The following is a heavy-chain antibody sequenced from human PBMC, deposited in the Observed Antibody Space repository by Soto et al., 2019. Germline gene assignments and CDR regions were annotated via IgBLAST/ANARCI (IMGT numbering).Heavy chain of an antibody. CDR2: ISGSGGST. CDR3: AKAKYSGYDVSLNFDY. V-gene: IGHV3-23*01. J-gene: IGHJ4*02. Sequence: EVQLLESGGGLVQPGGSLRLSCAVSGFTFSSYAMSWVRQAPGKGLEWVSGISGSGGSTYYADSVKGRFTSSRDNSKNTLCLQRNSLRVEDTAVYYCAKAKYSGYDVSLNFDYWGQGTLATVSS. D-gene: IGHD5-12*01. CDR1: GFTFSSYA.